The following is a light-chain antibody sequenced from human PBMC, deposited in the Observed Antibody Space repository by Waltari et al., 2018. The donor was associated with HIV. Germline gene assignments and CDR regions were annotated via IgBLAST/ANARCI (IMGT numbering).Light chain of an antibody. Sequence: AIRMTQSPSSFSASTGDRVTITRRASQGISSYLAWYQQKPGKAPKLLIYAAPTLQSGVPSRFSGSGSGTDFTLTISCLQSEDFATYYCQQYYSYPLTFGGGTKVEIK. CDR3: QQYYSYPLT. J-gene: IGKJ4*01. CDR2: AAP. V-gene: IGKV1-8*01. CDR1: QGISSY.